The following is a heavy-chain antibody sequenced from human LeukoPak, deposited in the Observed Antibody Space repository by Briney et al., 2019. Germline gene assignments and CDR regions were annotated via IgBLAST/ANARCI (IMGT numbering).Heavy chain of an antibody. CDR1: GFTFSSYS. CDR3: ARDNYDYGDYGSYYGMDV. V-gene: IGHV3-21*01. CDR2: ISSSSSYI. Sequence: GGSLRLSCAASGFTFSSYSMNWVRQAPGQGLEWVSSISSSSSYIYYADSVKGRFTISRDNAKNSLYLQMNSLRAEDTAVYYCARDNYDYGDYGSYYGMDVWGQGTTVTVSS. D-gene: IGHD4-17*01. J-gene: IGHJ6*02.